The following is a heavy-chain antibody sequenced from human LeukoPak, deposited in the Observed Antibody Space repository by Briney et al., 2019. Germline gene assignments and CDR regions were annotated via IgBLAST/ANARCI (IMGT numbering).Heavy chain of an antibody. V-gene: IGHV3-21*01. CDR1: GFTFSTYT. CDR2: ISSSSSYI. Sequence: PGGSLRLSCAASGFTFSTYTMNWVRQAPGKGLEWVSSISSSSSYIYYADSVKGRFTISRDNAKNSLYLQMNSLRAEDTAVYYCARAALTTAHYYYYYMDVWGKGTTVTISS. J-gene: IGHJ6*03. D-gene: IGHD4-17*01. CDR3: ARAALTTAHYYYYYMDV.